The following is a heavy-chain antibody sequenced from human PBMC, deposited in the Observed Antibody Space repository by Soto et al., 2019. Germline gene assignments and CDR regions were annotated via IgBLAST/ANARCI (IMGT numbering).Heavy chain of an antibody. CDR1: GFTFSNSA. Sequence: GGSLRLSCAASGFTFSNSAMGWVRQAPGKGLEWISSISVSGGRTYYADSVKGRFTISRDNSKNTLFLQMNSLRGEDTAVYFCARDVTFCGDNCFSFSDYWGQGTLVTVSS. D-gene: IGHD2-21*01. CDR2: ISVSGGRT. CDR3: ARDVTFCGDNCFSFSDY. J-gene: IGHJ4*02. V-gene: IGHV3-23*01.